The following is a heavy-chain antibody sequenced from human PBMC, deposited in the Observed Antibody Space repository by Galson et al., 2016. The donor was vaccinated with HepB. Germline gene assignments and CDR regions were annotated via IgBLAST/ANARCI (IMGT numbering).Heavy chain of an antibody. J-gene: IGHJ4*02. D-gene: IGHD6-13*01. V-gene: IGHV3-33*01. CDR3: VRDRGYSDTWYEFDY. CDR1: GFTFSSSA. Sequence: CAASGFTFSSSAIHWVRRAPGKGLEWVAVIWHDGSYKYYADSVKGRFTVSRDNSNNTLYLQMNSLRADDTAVYYCVRDRGYSDTWYEFDYWGQGTLVTVSS. CDR2: IWHDGSYK.